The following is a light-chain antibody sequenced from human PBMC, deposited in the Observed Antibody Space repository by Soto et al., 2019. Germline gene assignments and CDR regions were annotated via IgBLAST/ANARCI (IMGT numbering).Light chain of an antibody. CDR3: AAWDDSLNEYV. J-gene: IGLJ1*01. CDR2: GNN. Sequence: QSVLTQPPSASGTPGQRVTISCSGSSSNIGRNTVSWYQHLPGTAPKLLTHGNNHRPSGVPDRFSGSKSGTSASLAISGLQPEDEADYCCAAWDDSLNEYVFGDGTKLTVL. V-gene: IGLV1-44*01. CDR1: SSNIGRNT.